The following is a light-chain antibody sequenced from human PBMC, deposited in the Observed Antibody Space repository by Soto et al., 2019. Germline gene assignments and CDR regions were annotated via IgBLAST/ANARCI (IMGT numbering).Light chain of an antibody. CDR3: QQYDNIPLT. J-gene: IGKJ4*01. Sequence: DIQMTQSPSSLSASVGDRVTITCQASQDISNYLNWYQQKPGKAPKLLIYDASNLETGVPSRFSGHGSGTDFTFTISSLQPEDIETYYCQQYDNIPLTFGGGTKVEIK. CDR1: QDISNY. CDR2: DAS. V-gene: IGKV1-33*01.